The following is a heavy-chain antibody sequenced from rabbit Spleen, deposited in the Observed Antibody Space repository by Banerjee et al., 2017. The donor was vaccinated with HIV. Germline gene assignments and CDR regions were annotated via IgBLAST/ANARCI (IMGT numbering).Heavy chain of an antibody. CDR1: GFSFSNTYW. V-gene: IGHV1S45*01. CDR2: INSGSSGTT. CDR3: ARGYTDYATSRLDL. J-gene: IGHJ3*01. Sequence: QEQLEESGGDLVKPEGSLTLTCTASGFSFSNTYWIFWVRQAPGKGLEWIGCINSGSSGTTFSASWAKGRFTISRSSSTTVTLQMTSLTAADTATYFCARGYTDYATSRLDLWGPGTLVTVS. D-gene: IGHD6-1*01.